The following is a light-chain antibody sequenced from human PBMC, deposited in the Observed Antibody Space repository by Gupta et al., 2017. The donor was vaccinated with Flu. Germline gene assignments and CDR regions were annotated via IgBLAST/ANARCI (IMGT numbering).Light chain of an antibody. CDR1: QGVSVN. CDR2: AAS. J-gene: IGKJ4*01. Sequence: ILMTQSQATLSVSPGESATLSCRTTQGVSVNLAWYQQKPGQAPRLLIYAASTRATGVPARFSGSGSGTQFTLTITSLQSEDVAVYYCQQHNHWPCAFGGGTKVEIK. V-gene: IGKV3-15*01. CDR3: QQHNHWPCA.